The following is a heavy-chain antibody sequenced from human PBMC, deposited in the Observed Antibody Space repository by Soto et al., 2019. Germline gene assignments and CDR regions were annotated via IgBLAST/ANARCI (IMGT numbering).Heavy chain of an antibody. D-gene: IGHD2-8*01. CDR1: WFIFTDYS. Sequence: GGSLRLSCAAPWFIFTDYSFNWVRQGPGNGLYCISYVSRGIVDIXXADSVKGXXAISIDDAKNSLYLEXNLLRDEETAVYYCVRDDKWAFDYWCQATLVTVSS. CDR3: VRDDKWAFDY. J-gene: IGHJ4*02. CDR2: VSRGIVDI. V-gene: IGHV3-48*02.